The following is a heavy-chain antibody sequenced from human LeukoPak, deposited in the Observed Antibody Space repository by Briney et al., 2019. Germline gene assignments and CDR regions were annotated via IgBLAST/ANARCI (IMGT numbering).Heavy chain of an antibody. V-gene: IGHV3-48*03. CDR3: ARGGSSGWLYYYGMDV. D-gene: IGHD6-19*01. CDR2: ISSSGSTI. CDR1: GFSFSSYA. Sequence: GGSLRLSCAASGFSFSSYAMNWVRQAPGKGLEWVSYISSSGSTIYYADSVKGRFTISRDNAKNSLYLQMNSLRAEDTAVYYCARGGSSGWLYYYGMDVWGQGTTVTVSS. J-gene: IGHJ6*02.